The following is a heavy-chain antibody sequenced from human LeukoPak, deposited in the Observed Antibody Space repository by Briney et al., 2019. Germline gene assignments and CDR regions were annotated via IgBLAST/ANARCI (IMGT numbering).Heavy chain of an antibody. CDR3: ARGRRQLERQMYWFDP. CDR2: ISAYNGNT. CDR1: GYTFTSYS. V-gene: IGHV1-18*01. Sequence: ASVKVSCKASGYTFTSYSISWVRQAPGQGLEWMGWISAYNGNTNYAQKLQGRVTMTTDTSTSTAYMELRSLRSDDTAVYYCARGRRQLERQMYWFDPWGQGTLVTVSS. D-gene: IGHD1-1*01. J-gene: IGHJ5*02.